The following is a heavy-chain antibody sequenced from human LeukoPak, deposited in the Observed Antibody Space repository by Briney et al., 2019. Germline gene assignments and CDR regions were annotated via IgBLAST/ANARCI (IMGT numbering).Heavy chain of an antibody. D-gene: IGHD3-3*01. Sequence: ASVKVSCKASGYTFTVYYMHWVRQAPGQGLERMGCINPNSGGTNYAQKFQGRVTITRDTSISTAYMELSRLRSDDTAVYYCARRLRGGGVIDFGYWGQGTLVSVS. CDR1: GYTFTVYY. CDR2: INPNSGGT. V-gene: IGHV1-2*02. CDR3: ARRLRGGGVIDFGY. J-gene: IGHJ4*02.